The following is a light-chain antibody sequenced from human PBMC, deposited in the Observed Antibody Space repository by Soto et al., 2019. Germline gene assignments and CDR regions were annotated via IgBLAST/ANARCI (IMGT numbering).Light chain of an antibody. J-gene: IGKJ1*01. CDR2: DAS. CDR3: QQYNSYSGT. CDR1: QSISSW. Sequence: DIQMTQSPSTLSASVGDRVTITCRASQSISSWLAWYQQKPGKAPKLLIYDASSLERGVPSRFGGSGSGTEFTLTISSLQPYDFATYSCQQYNSYSGTFGQGTKVEIK. V-gene: IGKV1-5*01.